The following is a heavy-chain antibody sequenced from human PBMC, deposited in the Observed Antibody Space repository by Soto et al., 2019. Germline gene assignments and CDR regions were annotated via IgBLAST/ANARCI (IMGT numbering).Heavy chain of an antibody. V-gene: IGHV1-69*01. CDR3: ATRGGPKAYYYAREG. J-gene: IGHJ6*01. Sequence: GTSVKVSCKASGGTFSSYDISWVRPANGQGLEWMGGIIPIFGTANYAQKFQGRVTITVDESTSTAYMELSSLRSEDTAVYYGATRGGPKAYYYAREGWGQGTTVSIS. CDR2: IIPIFGTA. CDR1: GGTFSSYD. D-gene: IGHD3-16*01.